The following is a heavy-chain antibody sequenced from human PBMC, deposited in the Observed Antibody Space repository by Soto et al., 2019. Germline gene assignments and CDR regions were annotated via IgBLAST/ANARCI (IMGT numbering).Heavy chain of an antibody. Sequence: EVHVVESGGGLVQPGGSLRLSCAASGFMLGPYAFPWVRQAPGKGLEYVSGISGVGGSIHYANSVKGRFTISRDTSKNTVSLQMGSLRIEDMAVYYCAYEPYFGVNYYMDVWGKGTTVTVSS. D-gene: IGHD3-3*01. V-gene: IGHV3-64*01. CDR1: GFMLGPYA. CDR2: ISGVGGSI. CDR3: AYEPYFGVNYYMDV. J-gene: IGHJ6*03.